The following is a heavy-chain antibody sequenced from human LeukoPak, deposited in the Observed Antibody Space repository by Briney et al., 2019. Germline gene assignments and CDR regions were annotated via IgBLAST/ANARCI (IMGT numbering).Heavy chain of an antibody. CDR2: ISGSGGST. J-gene: IGHJ6*02. CDR3: AKEGGYDSSYYYGMDV. Sequence: HSGGSLRLSCAASGFTFSSYAMSWVRQAPGKGLEWVSAISGSGGSTYYADSVKGRFTISRDNSKNTLYLQMNSRRAEDTAVYYCAKEGGYDSSYYYGMDVWGQGTTVTVSS. V-gene: IGHV3-23*01. D-gene: IGHD5-12*01. CDR1: GFTFSSYA.